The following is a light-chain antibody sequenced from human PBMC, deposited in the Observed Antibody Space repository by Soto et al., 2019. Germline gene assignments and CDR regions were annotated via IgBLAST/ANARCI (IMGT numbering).Light chain of an antibody. V-gene: IGLV1-47*02. CDR3: AAWDDNLNAYV. CDR1: SSNIGSNY. Sequence: QSVLTQPPSASATPGQRVTMSCSGSSSNIGSNYVYWYQQLPGTAPRLLMQSDNQRPSGVPDRFSGSKSGTSASLAISGLRSDDEANYYCAAWDDNLNAYVFGSGTKLTVL. J-gene: IGLJ1*01. CDR2: SDN.